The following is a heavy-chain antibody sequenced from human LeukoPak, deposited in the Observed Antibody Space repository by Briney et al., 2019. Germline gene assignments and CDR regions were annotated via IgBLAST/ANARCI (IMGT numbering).Heavy chain of an antibody. V-gene: IGHV5-51*01. CDR2: IYPGDSDT. CDR1: GYSFTNYW. CDR3: ARLRGNIWPGTFDI. J-gene: IGHJ3*02. D-gene: IGHD3/OR15-3a*01. Sequence: GESLKISCKGSGYSFTNYWIAWVRQMPGKGLEWMGIIYPGDSDTRYSPSFRGQVTISADKSISTAYLQWSSLKASDTATYYCARLRGNIWPGTFDIWGQGTMVTVSS.